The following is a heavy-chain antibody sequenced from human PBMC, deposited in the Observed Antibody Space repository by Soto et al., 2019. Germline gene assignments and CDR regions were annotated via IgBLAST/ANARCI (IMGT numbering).Heavy chain of an antibody. CDR3: ARDVVEMATIPAFDI. CDR2: INSDGSST. D-gene: IGHD2-21*01. CDR1: GFTFSSYW. Sequence: GESLKISCAASGFTFSSYWMHWVRQAPGKGLVWVSRINSDGSSTSYADSVKGRFTISGDNAKNTLYLQMNSLRAEDTAVYYCARDVVEMATIPAFDIWGQGTMVTVSS. J-gene: IGHJ3*02. V-gene: IGHV3-74*01.